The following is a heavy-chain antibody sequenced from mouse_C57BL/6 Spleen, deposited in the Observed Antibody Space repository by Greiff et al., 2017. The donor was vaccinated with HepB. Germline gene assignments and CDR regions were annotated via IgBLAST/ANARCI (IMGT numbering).Heavy chain of an antibody. CDR3: ARRGSTMVTTGYYYAMDY. CDR1: GYAFSSYW. D-gene: IGHD2-2*01. V-gene: IGHV1-80*01. CDR2: IYPGDGDT. Sequence: QVQLKESGAELVKPGASVKISCKASGYAFSSYWMNWVKQRPGKGLEWIGQIYPGDGDTNYNGKFKGKATLTADKSSSTAYMQLSSLTSEDSAVYFCARRGSTMVTTGYYYAMDYWGQGTSVTVSS. J-gene: IGHJ4*01.